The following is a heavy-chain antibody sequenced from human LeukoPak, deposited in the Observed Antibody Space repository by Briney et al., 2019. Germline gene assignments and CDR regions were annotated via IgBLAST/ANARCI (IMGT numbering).Heavy chain of an antibody. J-gene: IGHJ4*02. CDR2: ISGDGGST. CDR3: ASGSFCTNGVCYKGFDY. Sequence: PGGSLRLSCAAPGFMFHDYAIHWVRQAPGKGLEWVSLISGDGGSTFYADSVKGRFTISRDNAKNTLFLQMNSLRAEDTAVYYCASGSFCTNGVCYKGFDYWGQGTLVSVSS. CDR1: GFMFHDYA. V-gene: IGHV3-43*02. D-gene: IGHD2-8*01.